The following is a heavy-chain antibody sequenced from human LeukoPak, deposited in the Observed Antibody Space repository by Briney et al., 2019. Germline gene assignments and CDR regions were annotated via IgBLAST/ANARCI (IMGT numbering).Heavy chain of an antibody. CDR3: ARRIAVAGYYGMDV. J-gene: IGHJ6*02. D-gene: IGHD6-19*01. CDR2: TRFDGDKK. Sequence: GGSLRLSCAASGFTFSSYDMHWVRQAPGKGLEWVAFTRFDGDKKYYADSVKGRFTISRDNSKKTLYLQMNSLRADDTAVYYCARRIAVAGYYGMDVWGQGTTVTVSS. V-gene: IGHV3-30*02. CDR1: GFTFSSYD.